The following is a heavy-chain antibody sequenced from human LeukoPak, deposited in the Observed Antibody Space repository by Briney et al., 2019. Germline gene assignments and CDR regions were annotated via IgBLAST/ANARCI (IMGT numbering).Heavy chain of an antibody. Sequence: PGGSLRLSCAVSGVTFSNAGLHWVRQAPGKGLEWVGSIRSNLYLGATDFTAPVKGRFTISRDDSTNTLYLQMDSLRAADTAVYYCATDWGSGNDYLRALDLWGQGTMVIVSS. J-gene: IGHJ3*01. V-gene: IGHV3-15*05. CDR1: GVTFSNAG. CDR2: IRSNLYLGAT. CDR3: ATDWGSGNDYLRALDL. D-gene: IGHD3-16*01.